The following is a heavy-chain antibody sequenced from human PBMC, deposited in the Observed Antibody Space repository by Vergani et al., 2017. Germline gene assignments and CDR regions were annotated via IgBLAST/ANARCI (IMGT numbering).Heavy chain of an antibody. D-gene: IGHD1-7*01. CDR1: GFTFSSYS. CDR3: ARGHIIGTAKAFDY. Sequence: EVQLVESGGGLVKPGGSLRLSCAASGFTFSSYSMNWVRQAPGKGLEWVSSISSSSSYIYYADSVKGRFTISRDNAKNSLYLQMNSLRAEDTAVYYCARGHIIGTAKAFDYWGQGTLVTVSS. CDR2: ISSSSSYI. V-gene: IGHV3-21*01. J-gene: IGHJ4*02.